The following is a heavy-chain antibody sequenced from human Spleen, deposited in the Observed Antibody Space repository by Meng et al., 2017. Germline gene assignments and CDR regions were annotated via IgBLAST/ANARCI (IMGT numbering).Heavy chain of an antibody. J-gene: IGHJ3*02. CDR2: IYYSGSTY. CDR1: GGSISSIIYY. CDR3: ATGDRAFDI. D-gene: IGHD7-27*01. V-gene: IGHV4-39*07. Sequence: SETLSLTCTASGGSISSIIYYWGWIRQPPGKGLEWLGSIYYSGSTYYYNPSLKSRVTISVDTSKNQFSLKLSSVTAADTAVYYCATGDRAFDIWGQGTMVTVSS.